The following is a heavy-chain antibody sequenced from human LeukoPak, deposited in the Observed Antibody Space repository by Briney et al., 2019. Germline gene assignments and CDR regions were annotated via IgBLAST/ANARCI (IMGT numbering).Heavy chain of an antibody. CDR2: IYYSGST. CDR1: GYSISSGYY. J-gene: IGHJ4*02. V-gene: IGHV4-38-2*02. D-gene: IGHD3-22*01. CDR3: ARGSGYYGEDFEY. Sequence: KPSETLSLTCSVSGYSISSGYYWGWIRQPPGKGLEWIGNIYYSGSTYYNPSLKSRVTISLDTSKNQFSLKLSSVTAADMAVYYCARGSGYYGEDFEYWGQGTLVTVSS.